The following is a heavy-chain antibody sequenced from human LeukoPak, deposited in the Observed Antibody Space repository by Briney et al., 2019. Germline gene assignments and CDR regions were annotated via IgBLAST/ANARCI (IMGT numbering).Heavy chain of an antibody. CDR1: PGSMDSGLYY. J-gene: IGHJ6*03. D-gene: IGHD5/OR15-5a*01. V-gene: IGHV4-61*02. CDR3: ARETEDIYSPSWGLYDTYYYIDA. CDR2: LSNSGGT. Sequence: PSETLSLTCAVSPGSMDSGLYYWTWIRQPAGKGLEWIGRLSNSGGTAYNPSLRSRVTITLDTSNNHLSLKVTSVTAADTAVYYCARETEDIYSPSWGLYDTYYYIDAWGKGTTVTVSS.